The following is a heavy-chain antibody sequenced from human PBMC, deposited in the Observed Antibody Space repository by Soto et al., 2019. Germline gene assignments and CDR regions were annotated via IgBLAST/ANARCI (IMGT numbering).Heavy chain of an antibody. CDR2: INPSGGST. CDR3: ALELRHDYGDPAVFDY. CDR1: GYTFTSYY. J-gene: IGHJ4*02. V-gene: IGHV1-46*03. Sequence: ASVKVSCKASGYTFTSYYMHWVRQAPGQGLEWMGIINPSGGSTSYAQKFQGRVTMTRDTSTSTVYMELSSLRSEDTAVYYCALELRHDYGDPAVFDYWGQGTLVTVSS. D-gene: IGHD4-17*01.